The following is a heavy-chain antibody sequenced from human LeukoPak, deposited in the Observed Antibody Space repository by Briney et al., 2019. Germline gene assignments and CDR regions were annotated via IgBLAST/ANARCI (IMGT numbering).Heavy chain of an antibody. CDR2: INPNSGGT. D-gene: IGHD3-10*01. CDR3: ARHGSGSYYGYYYYYGMDV. Sequence: ASVKVSRKASGYTFTGYYMHWVRQAPGQGLEWMGWINPNSGGTNYAQKFQGRVTMTRDTSISTAYMELSRLRSDDTAVYYCARHGSGSYYGYYYYYGMDVWGQGTTVTVSS. J-gene: IGHJ6*02. CDR1: GYTFTGYY. V-gene: IGHV1-2*02.